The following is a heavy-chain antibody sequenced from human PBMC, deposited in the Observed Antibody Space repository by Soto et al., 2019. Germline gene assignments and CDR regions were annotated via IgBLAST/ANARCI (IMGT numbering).Heavy chain of an antibody. Sequence: GGSLRLSCAASGFTFSSFDMSWVRQAPGKGLEWVSSISGRGGATYYADSVKGRFTISRDNSKNTLYLQVNSLRADDTAIYYCAKATSGPDYWGQGTLVTVSS. V-gene: IGHV3-23*01. J-gene: IGHJ4*02. CDR2: ISGRGGAT. CDR3: AKATSGPDY. CDR1: GFTFSSFD.